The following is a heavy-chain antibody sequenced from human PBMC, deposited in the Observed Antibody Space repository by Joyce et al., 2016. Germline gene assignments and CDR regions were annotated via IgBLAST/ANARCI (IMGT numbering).Heavy chain of an antibody. Sequence: QVHLQESGPGLVKPSQTLSLTCTVSGVSISSTNYYWIWIRQPAGKGLEWIGRMHTSGSTKANSSLKSRVTMSLDTSTNQFSLKLGAVTAADAAVYYCARGKFDSVWGSYPTDFWGQGTLVTVSS. CDR2: MHTSGST. V-gene: IGHV4-61*02. CDR3: ARGKFDSVWGSYPTDF. J-gene: IGHJ4*02. CDR1: GVSISSTNYY. D-gene: IGHD3-16*01.